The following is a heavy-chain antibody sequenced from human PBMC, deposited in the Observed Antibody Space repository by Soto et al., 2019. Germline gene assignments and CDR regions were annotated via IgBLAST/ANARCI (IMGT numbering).Heavy chain of an antibody. CDR1: GGSISSSNW. D-gene: IGHD3-10*01. CDR3: ARLYYGSGRTFDI. CDR2: IYHSGST. J-gene: IGHJ3*02. Sequence: QVQLQESGPGLVKPSGTLSLTCAVSGGSISSSNWWSWVRQPPGKGLEWIGEIYHSGSTNYNPSLKSRVXXSXDXXKNQFSRKLSSVTAADTAVYYCARLYYGSGRTFDIWGQGTMVTVSS. V-gene: IGHV4-4*02.